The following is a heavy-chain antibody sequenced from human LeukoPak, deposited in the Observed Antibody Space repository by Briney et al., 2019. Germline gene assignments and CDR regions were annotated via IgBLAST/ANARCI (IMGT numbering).Heavy chain of an antibody. V-gene: IGHV3-21*01. D-gene: IGHD6-13*01. Sequence: GGSLRLSCAASGFTFSSYGMSWVRQAPGKGLEWVSSISSSSSYIYYADSVKGRFTISRDNAKNSLYLQMNSLRAEDTAVYYCARGAQQLVRTYYYYYYMDVWGKGTTVTVSS. CDR1: GFTFSSYG. J-gene: IGHJ6*03. CDR2: ISSSSSYI. CDR3: ARGAQQLVRTYYYYYYMDV.